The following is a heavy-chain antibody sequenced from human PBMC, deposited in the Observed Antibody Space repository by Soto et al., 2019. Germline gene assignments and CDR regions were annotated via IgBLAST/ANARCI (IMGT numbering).Heavy chain of an antibody. Sequence: GGSLRLSCAASGFTFSSYGMHWVRQAPGKGLEWVAVISYDGSNKYYADSVKGRFTISRDNSKNTLYLQMNSLRAEDTAVYYCAKDQRGSEGSGYYYYYYGMDVWGQGTTVTVSS. CDR3: AKDQRGSEGSGYYYYYYGMDV. D-gene: IGHD3-22*01. CDR2: ISYDGSNK. J-gene: IGHJ6*02. V-gene: IGHV3-30*18. CDR1: GFTFSSYG.